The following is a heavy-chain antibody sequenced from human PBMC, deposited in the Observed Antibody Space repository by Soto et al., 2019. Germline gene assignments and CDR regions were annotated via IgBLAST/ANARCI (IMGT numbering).Heavy chain of an antibody. V-gene: IGHV3-23*01. Sequence: EVQLLESGGGLVQPGGSLRLSCAASGFTFSSYAMSWVRLAPGKGLEWVSAISGSGGSTYYADSVKGRFTISRDNSKNTLYLQMNSLRAEDTAVYYCAKDLVWFGELAHDYWGQGTLVTVSS. CDR2: ISGSGGST. J-gene: IGHJ4*02. CDR1: GFTFSSYA. D-gene: IGHD3-10*01. CDR3: AKDLVWFGELAHDY.